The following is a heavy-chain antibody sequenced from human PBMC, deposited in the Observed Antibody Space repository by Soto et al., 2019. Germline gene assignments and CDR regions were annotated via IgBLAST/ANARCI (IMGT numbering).Heavy chain of an antibody. CDR1: GFTFSSFF. Sequence: EVQLLEPGGGLVQPGGSLRLSCAASGFTFSSFFMSWVRQAPGKGLDWVSGIGANGGGTYYADSVKGRFIISRDNFKTTLYLQMNSLRAEDTAVYYCARDPNGDYLGAFDFWGQKTMVTVSS. CDR2: IGANGGGT. J-gene: IGHJ3*01. D-gene: IGHD4-17*01. V-gene: IGHV3-23*01. CDR3: ARDPNGDYLGAFDF.